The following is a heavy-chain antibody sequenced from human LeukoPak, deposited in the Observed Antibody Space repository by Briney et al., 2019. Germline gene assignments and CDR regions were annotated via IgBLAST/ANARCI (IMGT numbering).Heavy chain of an antibody. Sequence: PSETLSLTCTVSGGSISSYYWSWIRQPPEKGLEWIGYIYYSGSTNYNPSLKSRVTISIDTSKNQFSLRLSSVTAADTAVYYCAREGTSRDFWSGNYYYYGMDVWGQGTTVTVSS. CDR2: IYYSGST. J-gene: IGHJ6*02. CDR1: GGSISSYY. D-gene: IGHD3-3*01. V-gene: IGHV4-59*01. CDR3: AREGTSRDFWSGNYYYYGMDV.